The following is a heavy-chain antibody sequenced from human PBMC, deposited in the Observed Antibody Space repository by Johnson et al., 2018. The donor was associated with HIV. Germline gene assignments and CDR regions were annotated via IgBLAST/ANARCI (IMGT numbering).Heavy chain of an antibody. V-gene: IGHV3-66*01. J-gene: IGHJ3*02. CDR3: ARDPHIPTVTTASYAFDI. CDR1: GFIVSSNY. CDR2: IYSSGST. Sequence: VQLMESGGGLVQPGGSLRLSCAASGFIVSSNYMNWVRQAPGKGLEWVSVIYSSGSTYYADSVKGRFTISRDFSDNTLFLQMYSLRAEDTAMYYCARDPHIPTVTTASYAFDIWGQGTMVTVSS. D-gene: IGHD4-17*01.